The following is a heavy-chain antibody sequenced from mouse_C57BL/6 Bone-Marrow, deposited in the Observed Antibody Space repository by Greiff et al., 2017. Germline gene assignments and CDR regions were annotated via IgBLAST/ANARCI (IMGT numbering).Heavy chain of an antibody. CDR3: ASGGDYGSSSCFDY. D-gene: IGHD1-1*01. CDR1: GYTFTSYW. J-gene: IGHJ2*01. V-gene: IGHV1-50*01. Sequence: QVQLQQPGAELVKPGASVKLSCKASGYTFTSYWMQWVKQRPGQGLEWIGEIDPSDSYTNYNQKFKGKATLTVDTSSSTAYMQLSSLTSEDSAVXYVASGGDYGSSSCFDYWGQGTTLTVSS. CDR2: IDPSDSYT.